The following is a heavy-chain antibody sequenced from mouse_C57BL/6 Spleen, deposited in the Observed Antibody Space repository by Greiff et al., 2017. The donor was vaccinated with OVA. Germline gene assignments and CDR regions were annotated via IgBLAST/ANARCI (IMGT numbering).Heavy chain of an antibody. CDR3: VRVYYYGSSPDWYFVV. J-gene: IGHJ1*03. V-gene: IGHV1-39*01. CDR1: GYSFTDYN. CDR2: INPNYGTT. D-gene: IGHD1-1*01. Sequence: VHVKQSGPELVKPGASVKISCKASGYSFTDYNMNWVKQSNGKSLEWIGVINPNYGTTSYNQKFKGKATLTVDQSSSTAYMQLNSLTSEDSAVYYCVRVYYYGSSPDWYFVVWGTGTTVTVSS.